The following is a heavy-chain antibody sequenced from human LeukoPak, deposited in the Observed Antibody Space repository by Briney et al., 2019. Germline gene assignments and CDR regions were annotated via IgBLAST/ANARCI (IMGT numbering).Heavy chain of an antibody. D-gene: IGHD2-8*01. CDR1: GDSISSYY. Sequence: SETLSLTCTVSGDSISSYYWSWNRQPPGKGLEWIGYIYYSASTNYNPSLKSRVTISVDTSKNQVSLKLSSVTAADTAVYYCARQAIVWGMDVWGQGTTVTVSS. CDR2: IYYSAST. J-gene: IGHJ6*02. V-gene: IGHV4-59*01. CDR3: ARQAIVWGMDV.